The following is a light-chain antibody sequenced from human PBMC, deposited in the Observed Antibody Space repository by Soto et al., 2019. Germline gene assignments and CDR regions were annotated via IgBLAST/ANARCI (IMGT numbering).Light chain of an antibody. Sequence: EIVMTQSPGTLTLSPGQRATLSFRASQSVSSRILAWYQQKPGQAPRLLMYVASSRDTGIPDRCSGSGSGTDLTLTISRREHEDFAVYYCQQYSSSPYTFGLGTRLELK. CDR2: VAS. J-gene: IGKJ2*01. CDR3: QQYSSSPYT. CDR1: QSVSSRI. V-gene: IGKV3-20*01.